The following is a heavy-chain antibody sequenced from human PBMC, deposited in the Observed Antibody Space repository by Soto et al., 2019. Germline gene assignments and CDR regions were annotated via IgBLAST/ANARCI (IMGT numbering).Heavy chain of an antibody. D-gene: IGHD3-22*01. J-gene: IGHJ6*02. CDR1: GFTFSSYA. V-gene: IGHV3-23*01. Sequence: PGGSLRLYCAASGFTFSSYAMSWVRQAPGKGLEWVSAISGSGGSTYYADSVKGRFTISRDNSKNTLYLQMNSLRAEDTAVYYCAKARRWLFQFYGMDVCGQGTTVTVSS. CDR2: ISGSGGST. CDR3: AKARRWLFQFYGMDV.